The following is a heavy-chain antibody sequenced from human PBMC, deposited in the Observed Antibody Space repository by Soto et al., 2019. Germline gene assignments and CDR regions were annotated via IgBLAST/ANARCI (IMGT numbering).Heavy chain of an antibody. D-gene: IGHD6-13*01. CDR2: INWNGGST. V-gene: IGHV3-20*02. Sequence: AGGSLRLSFAAFGFTCDDYGMSWVRQAPGKGLEWVSGINWNGGSTGYADSVKGRFTISRDNAKNSLYLQMNSLRAEDTALYHCARAVKSIAAAGPYYYYMDVWGKGTTVTVSS. CDR1: GFTCDDYG. J-gene: IGHJ6*03. CDR3: ARAVKSIAAAGPYYYYMDV.